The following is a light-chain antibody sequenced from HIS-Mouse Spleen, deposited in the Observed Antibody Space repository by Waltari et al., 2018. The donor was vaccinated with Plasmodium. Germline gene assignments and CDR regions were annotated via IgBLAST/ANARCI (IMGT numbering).Light chain of an antibody. J-gene: IGLJ2*01. Sequence: QSALTQPPSASGSPGQSVTISCTGTSSDVVGYISVSWYQQHPGKAPKLMIYEVSKRPSGVPDRFSGSKSGNTASLTVSGLQAEDEADYYCSSYAGSNNLVFGGGTKLTVL. CDR3: SSYAGSNNLV. V-gene: IGLV2-8*01. CDR1: SSDVVGYIS. CDR2: EVS.